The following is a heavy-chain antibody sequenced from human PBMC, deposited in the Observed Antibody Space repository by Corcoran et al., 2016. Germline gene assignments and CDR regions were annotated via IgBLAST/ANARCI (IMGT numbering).Heavy chain of an antibody. CDR2: IFSNDEK. V-gene: IGHV2-26*01. CDR1: GFSLSNARMG. D-gene: IGHD5-12*01. CDR3: VRARWLPNWGPFDI. Sequence: QVTLKESGPVLVKPSETLTLTCTVSGFSLSNARMGVSWIRQPPGKALEWLAHIFSNDEKSYSTSLKSRLTISKDTSKSHVVLTMTNMDPVDTATYYCVRARWLPNWGPFDIWGQGTMVTVSS. J-gene: IGHJ3*02.